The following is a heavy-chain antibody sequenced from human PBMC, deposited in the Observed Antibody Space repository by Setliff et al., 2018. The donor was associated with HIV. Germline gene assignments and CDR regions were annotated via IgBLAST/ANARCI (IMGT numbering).Heavy chain of an antibody. J-gene: IGHJ4*02. CDR3: ARVWMATVSSDY. D-gene: IGHD3-3*01. CDR1: GFKFSNYA. CDR2: IWYDGSNE. V-gene: IGHV3-33*01. Sequence: PGGSLRLSCATSGFKFSNYAIHWVRQAPGKGLEWVAVIWYDGSNEYYADSVKGRFTISRDNSKDTANLQLNSLRADDTAVYYCARVWMATVSSDYWGQGSLVTVSS.